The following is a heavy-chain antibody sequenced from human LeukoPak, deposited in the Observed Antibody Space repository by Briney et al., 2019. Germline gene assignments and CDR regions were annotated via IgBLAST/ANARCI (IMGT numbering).Heavy chain of an antibody. J-gene: IGHJ3*02. Sequence: GGSLRLSCAASGFTVSSNYMSWVRQAPGKGLEWVSVIYSGGSTYYADSVKGRFTISRDNSKNTLYLQMNSLRVEDTAVYYCAKDGRSTSPADAFDIWGQGTMVTVSS. CDR1: GFTVSSNY. CDR3: AKDGRSTSPADAFDI. D-gene: IGHD2-2*01. V-gene: IGHV3-66*02. CDR2: IYSGGST.